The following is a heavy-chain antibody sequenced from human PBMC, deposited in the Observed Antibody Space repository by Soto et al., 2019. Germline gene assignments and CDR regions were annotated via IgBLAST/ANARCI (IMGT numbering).Heavy chain of an antibody. CDR3: AKDRGPLHCSSVSCYGEGLDY. V-gene: IGHV3-30*18. Sequence: PGGSLRLSCAASGFTFSSYGMHWVRQAPGKGLEWVAVISYDGSNKYYADSVKGRFTISRDNSKNTLYLQMNSLRAEDTAVYYCAKDRGPLHCSSVSCYGEGLDYCGQGTLVTVSP. CDR1: GFTFSSYG. CDR2: ISYDGSNK. J-gene: IGHJ4*02. D-gene: IGHD2-2*01.